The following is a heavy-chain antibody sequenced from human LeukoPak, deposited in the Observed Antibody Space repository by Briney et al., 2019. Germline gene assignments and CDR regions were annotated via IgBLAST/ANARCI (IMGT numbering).Heavy chain of an antibody. CDR1: GGSISSYY. Sequence: PSETLSLTCTVSGGSISSYYWSWIRQPPGKGLEWIGYIYYSGSTNYNPSLKSRVTISVDTSKNQFSLKLSSVTAADTAVYYCARVRQWLGLYYFDYWGQGTLVTVSS. D-gene: IGHD6-19*01. V-gene: IGHV4-59*12. J-gene: IGHJ4*02. CDR2: IYYSGST. CDR3: ARVRQWLGLYYFDY.